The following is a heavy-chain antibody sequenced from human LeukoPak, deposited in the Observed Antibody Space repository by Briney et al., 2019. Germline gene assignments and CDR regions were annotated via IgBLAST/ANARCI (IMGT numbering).Heavy chain of an antibody. CDR3: AKWTGYDFWTGSPFDAFDI. J-gene: IGHJ3*02. CDR2: ISGSGGST. V-gene: IGHV3-23*01. Sequence: GGSLRLSSAAPGFTFSSYAMSWVRQAPGKGLEWGSAISGSGGSTYYAHSVKGRFTISRDNTKNSLYRQMNSLRAEDTAVSYCAKWTGYDFWTGSPFDAFDIWGQGTMVTVSS. D-gene: IGHD3-3*01. CDR1: GFTFSSYA.